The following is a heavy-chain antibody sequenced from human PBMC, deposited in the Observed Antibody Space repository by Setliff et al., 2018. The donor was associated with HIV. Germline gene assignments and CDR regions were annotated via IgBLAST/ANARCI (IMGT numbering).Heavy chain of an antibody. J-gene: IGHJ4*02. CDR3: ARQGGNYFVDN. CDR1: GGSISNYY. D-gene: IGHD1-7*01. V-gene: IGHV4-4*07. Sequence: SETLSLTCTVSGGSISNYYWTWIRQPAGKGLEWIGHIYTTGSTNYNPSFNNRVAISIDTSKNQLSLKVRFVTAADTAVYFCARQGGNYFVDNWGQGTLVTVSS. CDR2: IYTTGST.